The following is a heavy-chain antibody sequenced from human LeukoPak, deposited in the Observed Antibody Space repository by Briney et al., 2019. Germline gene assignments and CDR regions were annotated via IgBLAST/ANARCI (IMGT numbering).Heavy chain of an antibody. Sequence: TSETLSLTCAVYGGSFSGYYWSWIRQPPGKGLEWIGEINHSGSTNYNPSLKSRVTISVDTSKNQFSLKLSSVTAADTAVYYCARDKGSSGWPEHRAYYGMDVWGQGTTVTVSS. CDR2: INHSGST. J-gene: IGHJ6*02. D-gene: IGHD6-19*01. CDR1: GGSFSGYY. CDR3: ARDKGSSGWPEHRAYYGMDV. V-gene: IGHV4-34*01.